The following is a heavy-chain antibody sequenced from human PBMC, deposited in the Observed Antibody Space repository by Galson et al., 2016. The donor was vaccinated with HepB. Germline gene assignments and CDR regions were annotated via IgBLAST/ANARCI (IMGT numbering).Heavy chain of an antibody. D-gene: IGHD5-18*01. CDR3: ARPSTGFGIHTAFDF. Sequence: PALVKPTQTLTLTCTFSGFSLTTSGAGVGWIRQPPGKALEWLALIYWDDDKRYSPSLKRRLTITRDTSKNQVVLTMTNMDPVDTATYYSARPSTGFGIHTAFDFWGQGTMVTVSS. J-gene: IGHJ3*01. CDR2: IYWDDDK. CDR1: GFSLTTSGAG. V-gene: IGHV2-5*02.